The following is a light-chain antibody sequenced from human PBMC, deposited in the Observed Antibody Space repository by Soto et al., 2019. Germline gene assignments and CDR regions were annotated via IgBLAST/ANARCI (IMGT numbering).Light chain of an antibody. Sequence: EIVLTPSPGTLSLSPGERATLSCRASQSVPGNYLAWLQQKPGQAPRVLIYGVSMRATGIPDRFSGSGSGTDFTLTISRLEPEDFAVYFCQQYTSPPWTLGQGTKVETK. CDR3: QQYTSPPWT. CDR2: GVS. CDR1: QSVPGNY. J-gene: IGKJ1*01. V-gene: IGKV3-20*01.